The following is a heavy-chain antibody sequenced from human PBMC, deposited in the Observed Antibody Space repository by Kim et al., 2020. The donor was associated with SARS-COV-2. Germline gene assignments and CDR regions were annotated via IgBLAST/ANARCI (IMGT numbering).Heavy chain of an antibody. CDR3: ARSLPRGIKWELPDLDV. D-gene: IGHD1-26*01. Sequence: SETLSLTCTVSGGSISSSSYYWGWIRQPPGKGLEWIGSIYYSGSTYYNPSLKSRVTISVDTSKNQFSLKLSSVTAADTAVYYCARSLPRGIKWELPDLDVWGQGTTVTVSS. CDR1: GGSISSSSYY. V-gene: IGHV4-39*01. J-gene: IGHJ6*02. CDR2: IYYSGST.